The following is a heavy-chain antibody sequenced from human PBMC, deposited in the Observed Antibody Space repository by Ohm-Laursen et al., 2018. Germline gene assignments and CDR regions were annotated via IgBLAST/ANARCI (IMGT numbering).Heavy chain of an antibody. D-gene: IGHD3-22*01. J-gene: IGHJ6*02. CDR1: GFTFSSYG. CDR3: ARRTYYYDSSGYSDYYYGMDV. CDR2: IWYDGSNK. Sequence: RSLRLSCAASGFTFSSYGMHWVRQAPGKGLEWVAVIWYDGSNKYYADSVKGRFTISRDNSKNTLYLQMNSLRAEDTAVYYCARRTYYYDSSGYSDYYYGMDVWGQGTTVTVSS. V-gene: IGHV3-33*01.